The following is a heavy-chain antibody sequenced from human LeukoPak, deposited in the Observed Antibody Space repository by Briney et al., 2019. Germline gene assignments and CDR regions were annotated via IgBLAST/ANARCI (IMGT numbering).Heavy chain of an antibody. V-gene: IGHV3-23*01. CDR3: AKDFLVAGDYSRGYFDY. J-gene: IGHJ4*02. D-gene: IGHD4-11*01. CDR2: ISGSGGST. Sequence: GGSLRLSCAASGFTFSSYAMSWVRRAPGKGLEWVSAISGSGGSTYYADSVEGRFTISRDNSENTLYLQMNSLRAEDTAVYYCAKDFLVAGDYSRGYFDYWGQGTLVTVSS. CDR1: GFTFSSYA.